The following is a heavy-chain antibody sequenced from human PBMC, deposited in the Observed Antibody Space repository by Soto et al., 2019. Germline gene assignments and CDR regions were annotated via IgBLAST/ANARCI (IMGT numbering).Heavy chain of an antibody. CDR1: GFSLSTSGMC. J-gene: IGHJ6*02. D-gene: IGHD4-17*01. CDR2: IDWDDDK. CDR3: ARIPVHSSLRAPNYYYYGMDV. V-gene: IGHV2-70*01. Sequence: ESGPTLVNPTQTLTLTCTFSGFSLSTSGMCVSWIRQPPGKALEWLALIDWDDDKYYSTSLKTRLTISKDTSKNQVVLTMTNMDPVDTATYYCARIPVHSSLRAPNYYYYGMDVCGQGTTVTVSS.